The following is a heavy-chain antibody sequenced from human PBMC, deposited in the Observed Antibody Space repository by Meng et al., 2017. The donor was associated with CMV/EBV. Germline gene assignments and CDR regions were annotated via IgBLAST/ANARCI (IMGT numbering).Heavy chain of an antibody. CDR2: INPNSGGT. V-gene: IGHV1-2*02. J-gene: IGHJ4*02. D-gene: IGHD5-24*01. Sequence: QVQLVQSGAEVKKPGASVKVSCKASGYNFTDYYMHWVRQAPGQGLEWMGWINPNSGGTNYAQKFQGRVTMTRDTSISTAYMELSRLRSDDTAVYYCARVQVRGEMATPAGYWGQGTLVTVSS. CDR1: GYNFTDYY. CDR3: ARVQVRGEMATPAGY.